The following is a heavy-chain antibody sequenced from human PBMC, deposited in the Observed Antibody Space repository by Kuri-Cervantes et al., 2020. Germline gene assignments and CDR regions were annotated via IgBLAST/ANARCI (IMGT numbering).Heavy chain of an antibody. J-gene: IGHJ4*02. CDR3: TRRTGLELDY. V-gene: IGHV3-73*01. D-gene: IGHD1-1*01. Sequence: GGSLRLSCAASGFTFSGSAIHWVRQASGKGLEWVGRIRSKANGYATAYAASVKGRFTISRDDSKNTAYLQMNSLKTEDTAVYYCTRRTGLELDYWGQGTLVTVSS. CDR1: GFTFSGSA. CDR2: IRSKANGYAT.